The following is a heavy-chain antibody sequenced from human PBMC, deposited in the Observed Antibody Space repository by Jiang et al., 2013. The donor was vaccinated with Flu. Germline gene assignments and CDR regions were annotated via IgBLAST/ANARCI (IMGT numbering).Heavy chain of an antibody. CDR3: ARRSLDY. J-gene: IGHJ4*02. V-gene: IGHV1-18*01. Sequence: GWIGASNGDTNYAQKLKGRVTMTTDTSTSTAHMELRGLRSDDTAVYYCARRSLDYWGQGTLVTVSS. D-gene: IGHD3-10*01. CDR2: IGASNGDT.